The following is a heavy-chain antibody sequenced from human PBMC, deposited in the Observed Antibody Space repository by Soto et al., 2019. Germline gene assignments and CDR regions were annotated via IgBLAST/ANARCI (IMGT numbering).Heavy chain of an antibody. D-gene: IGHD2-15*01. J-gene: IGHJ4*02. CDR2: TYYSGYT. V-gene: IGHV4-59*11. Sequence: SETLSLTGTVSVASNSDHKWHWIRQPPGMGLEWIGYTYYSGYTSYNPSLKSRITISVDTSKNQFSLTLNSVTAADTAVYYCAREWSALDFWGQGTLVTVSS. CDR3: AREWSALDF. CDR1: VASNSDHK.